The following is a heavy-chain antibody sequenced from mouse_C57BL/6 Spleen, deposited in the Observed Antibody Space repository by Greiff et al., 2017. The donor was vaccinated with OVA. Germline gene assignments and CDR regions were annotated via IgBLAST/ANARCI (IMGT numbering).Heavy chain of an antibody. CDR1: GYTFTDYY. CDR2: INPYNGGT. Sequence: VQLQQSGPVLVKPGASVKMSCKASGYTFTDYYMNWVKQSHGKSLKWIGVINPYNGGTSYNQKFKGKATLTVDKSSSTAYMELNSLTSEDSSVYYCAPYYYGSSYSYWYFDVWGTGTTVTVSS. V-gene: IGHV1-19*01. D-gene: IGHD1-1*01. CDR3: APYYYGSSYSYWYFDV. J-gene: IGHJ1*03.